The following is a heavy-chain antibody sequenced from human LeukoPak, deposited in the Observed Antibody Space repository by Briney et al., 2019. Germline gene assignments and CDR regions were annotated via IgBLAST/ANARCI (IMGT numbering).Heavy chain of an antibody. D-gene: IGHD3-22*01. Sequence: SETLSLTCTVSGGSISSYYWSWIRQPPGKGLEWIGYIYYSGSTNYNPFLKSRVTISVDTSKNQFSLKLSSVTAADTAVYYCARGDSSGSSDYWGQGTLVTVSS. CDR3: ARGDSSGSSDY. J-gene: IGHJ4*02. V-gene: IGHV4-59*01. CDR1: GGSISSYY. CDR2: IYYSGST.